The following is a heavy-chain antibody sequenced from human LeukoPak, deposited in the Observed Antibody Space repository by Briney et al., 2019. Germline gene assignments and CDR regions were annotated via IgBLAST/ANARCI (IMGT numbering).Heavy chain of an antibody. CDR2: IHHDGRT. Sequence: PSETLSLTCAVSGGSLSGYYWSWIRQSPGKGLERMGDIHHDGRTKYKSSFKSRITIFLVSSKNEVSLRLSPVTPADTALYFCARDVVPRDYGDTLNAYDLWGQGTMVTVS. CDR3: ARDVVPRDYGDTLNAYDL. V-gene: IGHV4-34*01. J-gene: IGHJ3*01. D-gene: IGHD4-17*01. CDR1: GGSLSGYY.